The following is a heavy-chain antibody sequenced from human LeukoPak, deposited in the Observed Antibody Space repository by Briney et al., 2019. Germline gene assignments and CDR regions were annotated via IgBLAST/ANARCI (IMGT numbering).Heavy chain of an antibody. D-gene: IGHD4-4*01. CDR3: ARDSHSNYAWNWFDP. Sequence: LRLSCAASGFTFSSYSMNWIRQHPGKGLEWIGYIYYSGSTYYNPSLKSRVTISVDTSKNQFSLKLSSVTAADTAVYYCARDSHSNYAWNWFDPWGQGTLVTVSS. J-gene: IGHJ5*02. CDR1: GFTFSSYS. CDR2: IYYSGST. V-gene: IGHV4-31*02.